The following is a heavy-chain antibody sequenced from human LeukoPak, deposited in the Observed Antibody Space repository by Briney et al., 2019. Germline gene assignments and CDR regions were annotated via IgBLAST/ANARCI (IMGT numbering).Heavy chain of an antibody. Sequence: GGSLRLSCAASGFTFSIYGMSWVRQAPGKGLEWVSAIVGSGDDTHYADSVKGRFTIPRDNSKNTLYLQMNSLRAEDTAVYYCARLLMYSSSWYESLGAFDIWGQGTMVTVSS. CDR2: IVGSGDDT. CDR1: GFTFSIYG. CDR3: ARLLMYSSSWYESLGAFDI. D-gene: IGHD6-13*01. V-gene: IGHV3-23*01. J-gene: IGHJ3*02.